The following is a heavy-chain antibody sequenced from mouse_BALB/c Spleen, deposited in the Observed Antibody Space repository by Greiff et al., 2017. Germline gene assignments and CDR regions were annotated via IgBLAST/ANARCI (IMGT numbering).Heavy chain of an antibody. J-gene: IGHJ4*01. CDR2: ISYSGST. CDR3: ARWTRATLMDY. D-gene: IGHD3-1*01. CDR1: GYSITSDYA. Sequence: DVKLVESGPGLVKPSQSLSLTCTVTGYSITSDYAWNWIRQFPGNKLEWMGYISYSGSTSYNPSLKSRISITRDTSKNQFFLQLNSVTTEDTATYYCARWTRATLMDYWGQGTSVTVSS. V-gene: IGHV3-2*02.